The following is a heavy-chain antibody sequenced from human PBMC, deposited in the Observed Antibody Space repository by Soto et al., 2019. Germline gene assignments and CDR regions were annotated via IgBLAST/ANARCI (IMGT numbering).Heavy chain of an antibody. CDR3: ARDPGYSSGWYPPFDY. J-gene: IGHJ4*02. CDR2: INSDGSST. CDR1: GFTFSSYW. Sequence: EVQLVESGGGLVQPGGSLRLSCAASGFTFSSYWMHWVRQAPGKGLVWVSRINSDGSSTSYADSVKGRFTISRDNAKNTLYLQMNSLRAEDTAVYYCARDPGYSSGWYPPFDYWGQGTLVTVSS. V-gene: IGHV3-74*01. D-gene: IGHD6-19*01.